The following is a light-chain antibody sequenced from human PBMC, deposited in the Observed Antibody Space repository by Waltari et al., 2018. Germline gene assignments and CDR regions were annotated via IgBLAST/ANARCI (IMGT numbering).Light chain of an antibody. CDR2: DAS. V-gene: IGKV1-17*01. CDR1: QGISTN. Sequence: DIQMTQSPSSLSASAGDRVTITCRASQGISTNLNWFQQKPGKAPKRLIYDASRLESGVPSRFSGSGSGTDFTLTISSLQPEDFATYYCLQYNSNPLTFGGGTKVEIK. J-gene: IGKJ4*01. CDR3: LQYNSNPLT.